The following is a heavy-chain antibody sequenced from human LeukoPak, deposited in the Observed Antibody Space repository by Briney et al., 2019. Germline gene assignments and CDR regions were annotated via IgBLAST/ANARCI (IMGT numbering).Heavy chain of an antibody. CDR1: GGSFSGYY. V-gene: IGHV4-34*01. Sequence: SETLSLTCAVYGGSFSGYYWSWIRQPPGKGLEWIGEINHSGSTNYNPSLKSRVTISADTSKNQFSLKLSSVTAADTAVYYCATLPLYDSSGYYIDYWGQGTLVTVSS. CDR3: ATLPLYDSSGYYIDY. J-gene: IGHJ4*02. CDR2: INHSGST. D-gene: IGHD3-22*01.